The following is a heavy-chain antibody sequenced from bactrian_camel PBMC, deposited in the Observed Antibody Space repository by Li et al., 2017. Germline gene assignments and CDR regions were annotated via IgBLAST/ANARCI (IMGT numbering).Heavy chain of an antibody. J-gene: IGHJ4*01. CDR1: GFTFSSYA. CDR2: INTGGGTT. CDR3: WSWPAYYPN. Sequence: VQLVESGGGLVQPGGSLRLSCAASGFTFSSYAMSWVRQAPGKGLEWVSSINTGGGTTYYADSVKGRFTISRDNAKNTVYLQMDSLKPGDTAMYYCWSWPAYYPNRGQGTQVTVS. D-gene: IGHD2*01. V-gene: IGHV3S40*01.